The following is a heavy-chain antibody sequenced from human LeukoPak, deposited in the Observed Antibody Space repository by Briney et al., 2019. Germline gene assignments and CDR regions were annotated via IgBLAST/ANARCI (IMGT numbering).Heavy chain of an antibody. V-gene: IGHV4-34*01. CDR1: GGSFSGYY. D-gene: IGHD1-1*01. Sequence: PSETLSLTCAVHGGSFSGYYWSWIRQPPGKGLEWIGEINHSGSTNYNPSLKSRVTISVDTSKNQFSLKLSSVTAADTAVYYCARLGLETVYYFDYWGQGTLVTVSS. CDR3: ARLGLETVYYFDY. CDR2: INHSGST. J-gene: IGHJ4*02.